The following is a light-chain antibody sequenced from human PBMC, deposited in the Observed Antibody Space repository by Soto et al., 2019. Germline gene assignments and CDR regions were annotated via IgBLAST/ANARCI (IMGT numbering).Light chain of an antibody. V-gene: IGLV2-8*01. CDR3: SSYVGSNNLYV. J-gene: IGLJ1*01. CDR1: SSDVGGYNY. Sequence: QSALTQPPSASGSPGQSVTISCTGTSSDVGGYNYVSWYQPHPGKAPKLIIYEVSKRPSGVPDRFSGSKSGNTASLTVSGLQAEDEADYYCSSYVGSNNLYVFGTGTKLTVL. CDR2: EVS.